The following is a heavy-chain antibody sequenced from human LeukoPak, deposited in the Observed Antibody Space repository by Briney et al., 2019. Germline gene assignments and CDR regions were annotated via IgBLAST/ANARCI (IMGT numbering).Heavy chain of an antibody. D-gene: IGHD2-15*01. CDR1: GGSISSGDYY. CDR2: IYYSGST. Sequence: SETLSLTCTVSGGSISSGDYYWSWIRQPPGKGLEWIGYIYYSGSTYYNPSLKSRVTISVDTSKNQFSLKLSSVTAADTAVYYCAREDSGGFLFDYWGQGTLVTVSS. CDR3: AREDSGGFLFDY. J-gene: IGHJ4*02. V-gene: IGHV4-30-4*01.